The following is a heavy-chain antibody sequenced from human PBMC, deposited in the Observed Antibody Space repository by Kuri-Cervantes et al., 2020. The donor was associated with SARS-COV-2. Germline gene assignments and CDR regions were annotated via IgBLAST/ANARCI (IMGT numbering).Heavy chain of an antibody. J-gene: IGHJ6*02. Sequence: SVKVSCKASGGTFSSYAISWVRQAPGQGLEWMGGIIPTFGTANYAQKFQGRVTITADESTSTAYMELSSLRSEDTAVYYCARSHGGVAAPKNYYYYGMDVWGQGTTVTVSS. CDR3: ARSHGGVAAPKNYYYYGMDV. CDR2: IIPTFGTA. V-gene: IGHV1-69*13. D-gene: IGHD2-15*01. CDR1: GGTFSSYA.